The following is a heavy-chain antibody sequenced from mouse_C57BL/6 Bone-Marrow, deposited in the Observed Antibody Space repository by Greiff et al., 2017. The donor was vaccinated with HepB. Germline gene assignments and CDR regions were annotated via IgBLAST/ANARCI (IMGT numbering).Heavy chain of an antibody. J-gene: IGHJ3*01. V-gene: IGHV6-6*01. Sequence: EVKLVESGGGLVQPGGSMKLSCAASGFTFSDAWMDWVRQSPEKGLEWVAEIRNKANNHATYYAESVKGRFTISRDDSKSSVYLQMNSLRAEDTGIYYCTPSDRGRFAYWGQGTLVTVSA. CDR2: IRNKANNHAT. CDR3: TPSDRGRFAY. D-gene: IGHD3-1*01. CDR1: GFTFSDAW.